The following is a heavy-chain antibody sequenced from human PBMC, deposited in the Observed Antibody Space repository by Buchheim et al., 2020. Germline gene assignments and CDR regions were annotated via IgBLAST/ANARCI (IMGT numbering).Heavy chain of an antibody. CDR2: VYYNGNT. D-gene: IGHD4/OR15-4a*01. Sequence: QLQLQESGSGIVKPSQTLSLTCNVSGASISSGAFSWSWIRQPPGQGLEWIGYVYYNGNTYYNPSLKRRVTISIDTFNNRFSLRLTSVTAADTAIYYCARESGAFDSWGQG. CDR3: ARESGAFDS. V-gene: IGHV4-30-2*01. CDR1: GASISSGAFS. J-gene: IGHJ4*02.